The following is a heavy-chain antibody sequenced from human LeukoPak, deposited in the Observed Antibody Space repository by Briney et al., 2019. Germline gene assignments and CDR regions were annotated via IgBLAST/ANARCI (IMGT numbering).Heavy chain of an antibody. CDR2: INHSGST. CDR1: GGSFSGYY. Sequence: SETLSLTCAVYGGSFSGYYWSWIRQPPGKGLEWIGEINHSGSTNYNPSLKSRVTISVDTSKNQFSLKLSSVTAADTAVYYCARDLYGALFWGQGTLVTVSS. J-gene: IGHJ4*02. CDR3: ARDLYGALF. V-gene: IGHV4-34*01. D-gene: IGHD3-10*02.